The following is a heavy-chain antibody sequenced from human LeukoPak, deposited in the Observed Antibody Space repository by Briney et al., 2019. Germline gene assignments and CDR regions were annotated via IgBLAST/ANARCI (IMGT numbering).Heavy chain of an antibody. D-gene: IGHD3-22*01. J-gene: IGHJ3*02. Sequence: GGSLRLSCAASGFTFSDHYMHWVRQAPGKGLEWVAVIWYDGSNKYYADSVKGRFTISRDNSKNTLYLQMNSLRAEDTAVYYCARNYYDSSGYASDAFDIWGQGTMVTVSS. CDR3: ARNYYDSSGYASDAFDI. CDR2: IWYDGSNK. V-gene: IGHV3-33*08. CDR1: GFTFSDHY.